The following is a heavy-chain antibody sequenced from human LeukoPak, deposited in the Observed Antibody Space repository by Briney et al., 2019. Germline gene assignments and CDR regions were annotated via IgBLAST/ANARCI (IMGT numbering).Heavy chain of an antibody. CDR3: AIGVRLYYDFWSGYYSDAFDM. CDR2: IYTSGST. J-gene: IGHJ3*02. V-gene: IGHV4-61*02. CDR1: GGSLSSGSYY. D-gene: IGHD3-3*01. Sequence: SETLSLTCTVSGGSLSSGSYYWSWIRQPAGKGLEWIGRIYTSGSTNYNPSLKSRVTISVDTSNNQFSLKLSSVTAADPAACYCAIGVRLYYDFWSGYYSDAFDMWGEGPVVTVSS.